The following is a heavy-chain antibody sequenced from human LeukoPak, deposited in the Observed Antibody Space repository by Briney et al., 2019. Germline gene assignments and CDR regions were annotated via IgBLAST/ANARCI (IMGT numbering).Heavy chain of an antibody. CDR1: GYTFTSYY. Sequence: ASVKVSCKASGYTFTSYYMHWVRQAPGQGLEWMGWINPNSGGTNYAQKFQGRVTMTRDTSISTAYMELSRLRSDDTAVYYCARGWRYYDSSGYYLLLGYWGQGTLVTVSS. D-gene: IGHD3-22*01. J-gene: IGHJ4*02. CDR2: INPNSGGT. V-gene: IGHV1-2*02. CDR3: ARGWRYYDSSGYYLLLGY.